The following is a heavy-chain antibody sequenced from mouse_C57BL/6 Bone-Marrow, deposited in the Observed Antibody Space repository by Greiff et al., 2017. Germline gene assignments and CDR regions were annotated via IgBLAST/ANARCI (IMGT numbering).Heavy chain of an antibody. CDR3: ARNPSYYSNSWFAY. Sequence: VQLQQPGAELVRPGTSVKLSCKASGYTFTSYWMHWVKQRPGQGLEWIGVIDPSDSYTNYNQKSKGKATLTVDTSSSTAYMQLSSLTSEDSAVYYCARNPSYYSNSWFAYWGQGTLVTVSA. CDR1: GYTFTSYW. D-gene: IGHD2-5*01. J-gene: IGHJ3*01. V-gene: IGHV1-59*01. CDR2: IDPSDSYT.